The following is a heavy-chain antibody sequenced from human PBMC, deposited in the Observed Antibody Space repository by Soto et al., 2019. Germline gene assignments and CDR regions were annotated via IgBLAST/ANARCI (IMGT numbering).Heavy chain of an antibody. Sequence: QLALKESGPVLVKPTETLTLTCTVSGFSLSNARMGVTWIRQPPGQALEWRAQLFSNDEKSYSTSLKSRLTTAKATSKSQVLLTMPNIDPVDTATYYCARILVRWADDACDIWGQGTMVTVSS. CDR3: ARILVRWADDACDI. J-gene: IGHJ3*02. CDR2: LFSNDEK. V-gene: IGHV2-26*01. CDR1: GFSLSNARMG. D-gene: IGHD1-26*01.